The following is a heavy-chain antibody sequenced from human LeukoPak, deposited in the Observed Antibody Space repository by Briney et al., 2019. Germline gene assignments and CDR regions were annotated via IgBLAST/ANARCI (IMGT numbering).Heavy chain of an antibody. CDR1: GYTLTELS. CDR2: FGPEDGET. V-gene: IGHV1-24*01. D-gene: IGHD6-19*01. J-gene: IGHJ4*02. CDR3: ATPPRGSGWYDFDY. Sequence: ASVKVSCKVSGYTLTELSMHWVRQAPGKGLEWMGGFGPEDGETIYAQKFQGRVTMTEDTSTDTAYMELSSLRSEDTAVYYCATPPRGSGWYDFDYWGQGTLVTVSS.